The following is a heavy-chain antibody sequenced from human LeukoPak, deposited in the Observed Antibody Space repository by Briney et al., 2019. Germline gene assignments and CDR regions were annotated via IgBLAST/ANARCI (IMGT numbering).Heavy chain of an antibody. Sequence: ASVKVSCKASGYTFTSYDINWVRQATGQGLEWMGWMNPNSGNTGYAQKFQGRVTMTRNTSISTAYMELSSLRSEDTAVYYCARGQGATIPPGNWGQGTLVTVSS. J-gene: IGHJ4*02. CDR3: ARGQGATIPPGN. D-gene: IGHD5-12*01. V-gene: IGHV1-8*01. CDR2: MNPNSGNT. CDR1: GYTFTSYD.